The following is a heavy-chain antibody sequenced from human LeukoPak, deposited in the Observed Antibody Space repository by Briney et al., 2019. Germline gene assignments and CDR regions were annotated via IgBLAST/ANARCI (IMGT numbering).Heavy chain of an antibody. CDR3: ARAPPRDTIFGVVTKGRSLDY. Sequence: SETLSLTCAVYGGSFSGYYWSWIRQPPGKGLEWIGEINHSGSTNYNPSLKSRVTISVYTSKNQFSLKLSSVTAADTGVYYCARAPPRDTIFGVVTKGRSLDYWGQGTLVAVSS. CDR1: GGSFSGYY. CDR2: INHSGST. J-gene: IGHJ4*02. D-gene: IGHD3-3*01. V-gene: IGHV4-34*01.